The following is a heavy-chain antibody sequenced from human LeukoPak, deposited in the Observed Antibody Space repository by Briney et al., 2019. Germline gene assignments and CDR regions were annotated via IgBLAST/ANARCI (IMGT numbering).Heavy chain of an antibody. Sequence: PSETLSLTCTVSGGSISSYYWSWIRQPPGKELEWIGYIYYSGSTNYNPSLKSRVTISVDTSKNQFSLKLSSVTAADTAVYYCARERLGYSYGYPDAFDIWGQGTMVTVSS. J-gene: IGHJ3*02. CDR3: ARERLGYSYGYPDAFDI. V-gene: IGHV4-59*01. CDR2: IYYSGST. D-gene: IGHD5-18*01. CDR1: GGSISSYY.